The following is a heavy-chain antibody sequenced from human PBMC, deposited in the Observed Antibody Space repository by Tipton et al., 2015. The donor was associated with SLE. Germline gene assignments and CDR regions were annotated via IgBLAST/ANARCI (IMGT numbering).Heavy chain of an antibody. CDR3: AREGDRDYFDF. Sequence: TLSLTCSVSGGSISNYYWSWIRQPAGKGLEWIGRIYRSGSTDYNTSLKGRVTMSVDTSRNRFSLKLTSVTAADAAVYYCAREGDRDYFDFWGQGMLVTVSS. V-gene: IGHV4-4*07. CDR1: GGSISNYY. J-gene: IGHJ4*02. D-gene: IGHD2-21*02. CDR2: IYRSGST.